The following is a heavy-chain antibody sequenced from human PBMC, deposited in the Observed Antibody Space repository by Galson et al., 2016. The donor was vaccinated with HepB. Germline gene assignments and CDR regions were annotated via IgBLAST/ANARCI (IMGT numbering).Heavy chain of an antibody. J-gene: IGHJ4*02. CDR1: GFTFSSYA. CDR3: ARVVAVGGNPPFAFDY. Sequence: SLRLSCAASGFTFSSYAMNWVRQAPGKGLEWVAGTSYNGNNKYYIDSVKGRFTISRDDSKNTVYLQMNGLRGDDTAVYYCARVVAVGGNPPFAFDYWGQGTRVTVSS. D-gene: IGHD1-26*01. CDR2: TSYNGNNK. V-gene: IGHV3-30*04.